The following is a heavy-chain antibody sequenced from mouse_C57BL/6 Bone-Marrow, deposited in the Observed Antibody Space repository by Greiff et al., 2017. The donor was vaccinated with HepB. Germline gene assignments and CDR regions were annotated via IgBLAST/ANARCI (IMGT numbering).Heavy chain of an antibody. CDR1: GYTFTDYE. Sequence: VQLQQSGAELVRPGASVTLSCKASGYTFTDYEMHWVKQTPVHGLEWIGAIDPETGGTAYNQKFKGKAILTADKSSSTAYMELRSLTSEDSAVYYCTRDYGSSSNFAYWGQGTLVTVSA. V-gene: IGHV1-15*01. J-gene: IGHJ3*01. CDR2: IDPETGGT. D-gene: IGHD1-1*01. CDR3: TRDYGSSSNFAY.